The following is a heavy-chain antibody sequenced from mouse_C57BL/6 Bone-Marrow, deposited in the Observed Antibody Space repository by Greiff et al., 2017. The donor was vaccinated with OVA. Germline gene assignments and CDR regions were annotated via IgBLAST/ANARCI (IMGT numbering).Heavy chain of an antibody. D-gene: IGHD2-2*01. CDR2: INPYNGGT. CDR3: ARLRGVTHFDY. Sequence: EVQLQQSGPVLVKPGASVKMSCKASGYTFTDYYMNWVKQSHGKSLEWIGVINPYNGGTSYNQKFKGKATLTVDKSSSTAYMELRSLTSEDSAVYFCARLRGVTHFDYWGQGTTLTVSS. J-gene: IGHJ2*01. CDR1: GYTFTDYY. V-gene: IGHV1-19*01.